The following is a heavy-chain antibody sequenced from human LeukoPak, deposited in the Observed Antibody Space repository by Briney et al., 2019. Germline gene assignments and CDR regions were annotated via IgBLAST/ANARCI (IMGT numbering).Heavy chain of an antibody. Sequence: ASVKVSCKTSGYSFTSYHMYWLRQAPGQGLEWVGILKSSGDTTVYAQEFQGRVTVTRDTSTSTVYMELSSLSSEDTAVYYCAREDPHTYNFDFWGPGTLVTVSS. D-gene: IGHD1-1*01. CDR2: LKSSGDTT. CDR1: GYSFTSYH. V-gene: IGHV1-46*01. CDR3: AREDPHTYNFDF. J-gene: IGHJ4*02.